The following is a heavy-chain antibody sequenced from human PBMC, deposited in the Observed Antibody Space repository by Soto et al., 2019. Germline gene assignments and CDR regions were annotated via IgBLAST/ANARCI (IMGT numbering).Heavy chain of an antibody. D-gene: IGHD3-10*01. CDR3: ARAPSGWTASGYYYYMDV. V-gene: IGHV1-18*01. CDR1: GYTFTSYG. J-gene: IGHJ6*03. CDR2: ISAYNGNT. Sequence: ASVKVSCKASGYTFTSYGISWVRQAPGQGLEWMGWISAYNGNTNYAQKLQGRVTMTTDTSTSTAYMELRSLRSDDTAVYYCARAPSGWTASGYYYYMDVWGKGTTVTVSS.